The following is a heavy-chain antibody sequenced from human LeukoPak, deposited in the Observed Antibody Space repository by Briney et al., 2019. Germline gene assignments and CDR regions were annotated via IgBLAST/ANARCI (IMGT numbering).Heavy chain of an antibody. D-gene: IGHD2-15*01. J-gene: IGHJ4*02. V-gene: IGHV3-74*01. CDR1: GFTFSSYW. Sequence: GGSLRLSCAASGFTFSSYWMHWVRQAPGKGLVWVSRINSDGSFTNYADSVKGRLTISRDNAKNTLYLQMNSLRAEDTAVYYCAREYGSSRYFDYWGQGTPVTVSS. CDR3: AREYGSSRYFDY. CDR2: INSDGSFT.